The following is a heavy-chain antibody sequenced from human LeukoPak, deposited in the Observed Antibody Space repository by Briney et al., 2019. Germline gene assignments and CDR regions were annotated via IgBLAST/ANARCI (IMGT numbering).Heavy chain of an antibody. D-gene: IGHD3-22*01. Sequence: SETLSLTCTVSGGSISNYYWSWIRQPPGKGLEWIGYIHSSGNTNYNPSLESRVTISVDTSKNQFSLRLSCVTAADAAVYYCARSRDFNDRGGFDSWGQGTQVTVSS. J-gene: IGHJ4*02. CDR3: ARSRDFNDRGGFDS. CDR1: GGSISNYY. CDR2: IHSSGNT. V-gene: IGHV4-59*01.